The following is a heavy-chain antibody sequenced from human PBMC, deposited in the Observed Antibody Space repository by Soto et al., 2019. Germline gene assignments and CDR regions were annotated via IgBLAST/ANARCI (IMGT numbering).Heavy chain of an antibody. D-gene: IGHD5-18*01. V-gene: IGHV1-46*01. J-gene: IGHJ6*01. CDR2: INPSGGST. Sequence: GASVKVSCKASGYTFTSYYMHCVRQAPGQGLEWMGIINPSGGSTSYAQKFQGRVTVTRDTSTSTVYMELSSLRSEDTAVYYCARADVDTGMVTYYYYGMDVWGQGTTVTLSS. CDR3: ARADVDTGMVTYYYYGMDV. CDR1: GYTFTSYY.